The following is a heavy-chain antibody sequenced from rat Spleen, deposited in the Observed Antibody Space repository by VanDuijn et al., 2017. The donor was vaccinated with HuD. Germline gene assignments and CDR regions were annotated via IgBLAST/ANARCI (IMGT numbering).Heavy chain of an antibody. D-gene: IGHD1-11*01. CDR1: GFTFSNYG. V-gene: IGHV5-29*01. CDR2: ISYDGTTT. J-gene: IGHJ2*01. Sequence: EVQLVESGGGLVQPGRSLKLSCAASGFTFSNYGMAWVRQAPTKGLEWVATISYDGTTTSYRDSVRGRFTVSRDNAKSTLYLQMDSLRSEDTATYYCARREYGGFFGYFDYWGQGVMVTVSS. CDR3: ARREYGGFFGYFDY.